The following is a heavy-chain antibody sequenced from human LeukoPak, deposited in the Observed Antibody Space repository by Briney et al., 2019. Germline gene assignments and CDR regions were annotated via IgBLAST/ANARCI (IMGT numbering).Heavy chain of an antibody. V-gene: IGHV1-18*01. J-gene: IGHJ4*02. Sequence: ASVKVSCKASGYTFTSYGISWVRQAPGQGLEWMGWISAYNSNTNYAQKLQGRVTMTTDTSTSTAYMELRSLRSDDTAVYYCARDRVHYYDSSGYPYFDYWGQGTLVTVSS. CDR2: ISAYNSNT. D-gene: IGHD3-22*01. CDR3: ARDRVHYYDSSGYPYFDY. CDR1: GYTFTSYG.